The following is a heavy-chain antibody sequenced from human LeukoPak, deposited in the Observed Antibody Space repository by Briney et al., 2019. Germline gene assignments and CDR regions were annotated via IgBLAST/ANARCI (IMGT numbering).Heavy chain of an antibody. CDR3: AKDGLNYYDSSGYYYAFDI. CDR2: IWYDGSNK. J-gene: IGHJ3*02. D-gene: IGHD3-22*01. V-gene: IGHV3-33*06. Sequence: PGRSLRLSCAASGFTFSSYGMHWVRQAPGKGLEWVAVIWYDGSNKYYADSVKGRFTIPRDNSKNTLYLQMNSLRAEDTAVYYCAKDGLNYYDSSGYYYAFDIWGQGTMVTVSS. CDR1: GFTFSSYG.